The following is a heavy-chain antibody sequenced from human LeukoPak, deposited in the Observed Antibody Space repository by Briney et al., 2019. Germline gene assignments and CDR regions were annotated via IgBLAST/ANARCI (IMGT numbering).Heavy chain of an antibody. Sequence: SETLSLTCAVSGGSLSSSNWWSWVRQPPGKGLEWIGEIYHSGSTNYNPSLKSRVPISVDKSKNQFSLKLSSVTAADTAVYYCARNIAAAANYYYYYMAVWGKGTTVTVSS. CDR2: IYHSGST. D-gene: IGHD6-13*01. CDR1: GGSLSSSNW. V-gene: IGHV4-4*02. J-gene: IGHJ6*03. CDR3: ARNIAAAANYYYYYMAV.